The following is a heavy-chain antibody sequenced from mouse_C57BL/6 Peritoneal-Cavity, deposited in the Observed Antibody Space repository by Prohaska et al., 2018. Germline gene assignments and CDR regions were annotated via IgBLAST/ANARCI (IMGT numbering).Heavy chain of an antibody. D-gene: IGHD1-1*01. Sequence: VPTYADDFKGRFAFSLETSASTAYLQINNLKNKDTATYFCARSGSRGFDYWGQGTTLTVSS. V-gene: IGHV9-3*01. CDR2: VP. J-gene: IGHJ2*01. CDR3: ARSGSRGFDY.